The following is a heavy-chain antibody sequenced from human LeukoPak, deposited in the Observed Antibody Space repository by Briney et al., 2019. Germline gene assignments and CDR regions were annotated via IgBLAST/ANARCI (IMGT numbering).Heavy chain of an antibody. J-gene: IGHJ4*02. CDR3: AKDRPGYGSGSH. D-gene: IGHD3-10*01. CDR1: GFTFSIYA. Sequence: GGSLRLSCAASGFTFSIYAMTWVRQAPGKGLEWVSGISGSGGSTYYADSVKGRFTISRDNSKNTLYLQMNSLRAEDTAVYYCAKDRPGYGSGSHWGQGTLVTVSS. CDR2: ISGSGGST. V-gene: IGHV3-23*01.